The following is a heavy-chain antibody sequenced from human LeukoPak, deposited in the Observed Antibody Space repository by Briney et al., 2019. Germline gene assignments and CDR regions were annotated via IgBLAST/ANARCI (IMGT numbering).Heavy chain of an antibody. V-gene: IGHV7-4-1*02. D-gene: IGHD2-15*01. CDR3: ARELWDCSGGSCSYYMDV. J-gene: IGHJ6*03. CDR2: INTNTGNT. Sequence: ASVKVSCKASGYTFTSYYMHWVRQAPGQGLEWMGWINTNTGNTTYAQGFTGRFVFSLDTSVSTAYLQISSLKAEDTAVYYCARELWDCSGGSCSYYMDVWGKGTTVTVSS. CDR1: GYTFTSYY.